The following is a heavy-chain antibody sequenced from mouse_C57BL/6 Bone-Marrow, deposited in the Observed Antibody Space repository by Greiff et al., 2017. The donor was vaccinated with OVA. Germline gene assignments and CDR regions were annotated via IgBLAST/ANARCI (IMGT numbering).Heavy chain of an antibody. CDR1: GYTFTSYW. Sequence: VQLQQPGAELVKPGASVKLSCKASGYTFTSYWMHWVKQRPGQGLEWIGMIHPNSGSTNYNEKFKSKATLTVDKSSSTAYMQLSSLTSEDSAVYDCAREGKYCGSCYDWYFGGWGTGTTVTVAS. CDR2: IHPNSGST. D-gene: IGHD1-1*01. J-gene: IGHJ1*03. CDR3: AREGKYCGSCYDWYFGG. V-gene: IGHV1-64*01.